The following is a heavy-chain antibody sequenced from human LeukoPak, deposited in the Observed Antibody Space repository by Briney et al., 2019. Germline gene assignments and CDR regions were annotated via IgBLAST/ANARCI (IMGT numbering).Heavy chain of an antibody. Sequence: ASVKVSCKASGYSFTAFYIHWVRQAPGQGLEWMGWIHPRRGDTNYAQKFQGRVTMTRDTSINTAYLDLSSLRSDDTAVYYCARGGRGTYAPVDYWGQGTLVTVSS. J-gene: IGHJ4*02. CDR2: IHPRRGDT. CDR3: ARGGRGTYAPVDY. V-gene: IGHV1-2*02. D-gene: IGHD3-16*01. CDR1: GYSFTAFY.